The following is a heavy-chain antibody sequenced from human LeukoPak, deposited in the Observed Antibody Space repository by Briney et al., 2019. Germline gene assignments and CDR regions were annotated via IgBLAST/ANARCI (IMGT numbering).Heavy chain of an antibody. D-gene: IGHD1-1*01. Sequence: RESLRLSCAASGFPFSSYAMSWVRQAPGKGLEWVSTISNSDDSTYYADSVKGRFTISRDNSKNTLYLQMNSLRAEDTALYYCAKGLERESRLDSWGQGTLVTVSS. CDR3: AKGLERESRLDS. J-gene: IGHJ4*02. CDR2: ISNSDDST. V-gene: IGHV3-23*01. CDR1: GFPFSSYA.